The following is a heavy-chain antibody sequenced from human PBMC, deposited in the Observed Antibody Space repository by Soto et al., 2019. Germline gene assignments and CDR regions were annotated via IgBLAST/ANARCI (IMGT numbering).Heavy chain of an antibody. CDR3: ARVWGGAFDI. CDR2: IYSSGGT. CDR1: GGSISSGDYS. V-gene: IGHV4-31*03. J-gene: IGHJ3*02. Sequence: SETLSLTCSVSGGSISSGDYSWSWIRQHPGRGLEWIGYIYSSGGTYYNPSLKSRIIISVDTSKNQFSLRLSSVTAADTAVYYCARVWGGAFDIWGQGTMVTVSS. D-gene: IGHD3-10*01.